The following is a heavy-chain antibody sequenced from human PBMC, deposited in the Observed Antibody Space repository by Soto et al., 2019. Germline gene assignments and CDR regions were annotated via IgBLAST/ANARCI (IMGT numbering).Heavy chain of an antibody. CDR3: AKGGAIVAAGTRVYLYNAMDV. V-gene: IGHV1-2*02. CDR1: GYTFTGYY. J-gene: IGHJ6*02. D-gene: IGHD1-26*01. Sequence: SVKVSCKASGYTFTGYYVHWVRQAPGQGLEWMGWINPNSGDTYLAQRFQGRVTMNRDTSIGTAYMELRGLTSDDTAEYYCAKGGAIVAAGTRVYLYNAMDVWGQGTTVTVSS. CDR2: INPNSGDT.